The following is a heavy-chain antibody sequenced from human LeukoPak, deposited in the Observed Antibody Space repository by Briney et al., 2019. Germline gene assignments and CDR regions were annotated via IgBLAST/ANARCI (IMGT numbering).Heavy chain of an antibody. CDR1: GGSTSSYY. CDR3: AKGGKGFPLGLRFDS. Sequence: SETLSLTCTVSGGSTSSYYWSWIRQPPGKGLEWIGYIYYSGSTNYNPSLKSRVTISVDTSKNQFSLKLTSLTAADTAVYYCAKGGKGFPLGLRFDSWGQGTLVSVSS. CDR2: IYYSGST. J-gene: IGHJ4*02. V-gene: IGHV4-59*01. D-gene: IGHD2-21*01.